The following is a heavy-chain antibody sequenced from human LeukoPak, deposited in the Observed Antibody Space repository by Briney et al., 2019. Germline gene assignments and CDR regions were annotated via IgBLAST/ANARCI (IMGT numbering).Heavy chain of an antibody. CDR1: GYTFNIYV. D-gene: IGHD6-19*01. V-gene: IGHV1-18*01. J-gene: IGHJ4*02. CDR3: ARDPSNTSGWYIYFDY. CDR2: IRAYNGDT. Sequence: ASLKVSCKASGYTFNIYVISWARQAPGQGLEWMSWIRAYNGDTHYAQRLQGRVTLTIDTSTSTAYMELRDLRSEDTAMYYCARDPSNTSGWYIYFDYWGQGTQVTVSS.